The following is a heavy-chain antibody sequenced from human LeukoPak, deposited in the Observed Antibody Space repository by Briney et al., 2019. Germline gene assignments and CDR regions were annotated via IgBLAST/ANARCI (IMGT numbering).Heavy chain of an antibody. J-gene: IGHJ4*02. D-gene: IGHD2-15*01. CDR1: GFTFSSYG. Sequence: GGSLRLSCAASGFTFSSYGMHWVRQAPGKGLEWVAVISYDGSNKYYADSVKGRFTISRDSSKNTLYLQMNSLRAEDTAVYYCAKDGPGYCSGGSCYGVDYWGQGTLVTVSS. CDR3: AKDGPGYCSGGSCYGVDY. V-gene: IGHV3-30*18. CDR2: ISYDGSNK.